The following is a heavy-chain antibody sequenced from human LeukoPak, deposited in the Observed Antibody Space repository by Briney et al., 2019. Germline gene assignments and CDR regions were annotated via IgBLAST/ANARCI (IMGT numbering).Heavy chain of an antibody. V-gene: IGHV5-51*01. J-gene: IGHJ4*02. CDR1: GYSFTSYW. D-gene: IGHD2-2*01. CDR2: IYPGDSDT. Sequence: GEPLKISCKGSGYSFTSYWIGWVRQMPGKGLEWMGIIYPGDSDTRYSPSFQGQVTISADKSISTAYLQWSSLKASDTAMYYCARLKPPYCSSTSCYAGPFDYWGQGTLVTVSS. CDR3: ARLKPPYCSSTSCYAGPFDY.